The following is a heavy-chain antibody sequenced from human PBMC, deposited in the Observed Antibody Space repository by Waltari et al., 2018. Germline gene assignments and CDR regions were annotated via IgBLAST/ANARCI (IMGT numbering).Heavy chain of an antibody. V-gene: IGHV4-38-2*02. CDR1: GYSISSGYY. Sequence: QVQLQESGPGLVKPSETLSLTCTVSGYSISSGYYWGWIRQPPGKGLEWIGSIYQSGSTYYNPSLKSRVTISVDTSKNQFSLKLSSVTAADTAVYYCARMDGGFWSGLAHYYMDVWGKGTTVTISS. CDR2: IYQSGST. CDR3: ARMDGGFWSGLAHYYMDV. D-gene: IGHD3-3*01. J-gene: IGHJ6*03.